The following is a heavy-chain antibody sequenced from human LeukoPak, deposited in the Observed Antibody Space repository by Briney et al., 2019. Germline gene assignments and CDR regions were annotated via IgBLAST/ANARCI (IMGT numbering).Heavy chain of an antibody. J-gene: IGHJ6*03. CDR2: INPNSGGT. D-gene: IGHD3-10*01. V-gene: IGHV1-2*02. Sequence: GASVKVSCKASGYTFSSDGISWVRQAPGQGLEWMGWINPNSGGTNYAQKFQGRVTMTRDTSISTAYMELSRLRSDDTAVYYCARVGVVRGVIYYYYYYMDVWGKGTTVTVSS. CDR1: GYTFSSDG. CDR3: ARVGVVRGVIYYYYYYMDV.